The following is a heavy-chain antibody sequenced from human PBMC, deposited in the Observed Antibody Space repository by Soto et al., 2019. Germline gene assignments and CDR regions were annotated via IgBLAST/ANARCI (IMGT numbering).Heavy chain of an antibody. CDR2: IYYSGST. Sequence: SDTLSLIYTVSGDSIISYYLRLMRHPLGKGLEWIGYIYYSGSTNYNPSLKSRVTISVDTSKNQFSLKLSSVTAADTAVYYCASSNIAAAGFYYYGMDVWGRGTTVT. V-gene: IGHV4-59*07. D-gene: IGHD6-13*01. J-gene: IGHJ6*02. CDR1: GDSIISYY. CDR3: ASSNIAAAGFYYYGMDV.